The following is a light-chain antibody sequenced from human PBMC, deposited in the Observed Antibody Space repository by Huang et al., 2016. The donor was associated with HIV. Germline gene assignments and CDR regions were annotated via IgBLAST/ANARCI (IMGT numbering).Light chain of an antibody. CDR3: QQFYSTPIT. V-gene: IGKV4-1*01. CDR2: WAS. J-gene: IGKJ5*01. CDR1: QSLLYRSNNKNY. Sequence: DIVMTQSPDSLAVSLGERATINCKSSQSLLYRSNNKNYLAWYQKKPGQPPKLLIYWASPRESGVPDRFSGSGSGTDFTLTISSLQAEDVAVYHCQQFYSTPITFGQGTRLEIK.